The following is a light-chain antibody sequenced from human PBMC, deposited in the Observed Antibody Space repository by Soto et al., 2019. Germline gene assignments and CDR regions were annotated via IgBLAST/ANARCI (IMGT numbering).Light chain of an antibody. CDR2: HAS. V-gene: IGKV1-5*01. J-gene: IGKJ1*01. CDR1: QTISTW. CDR3: QHYNSYGT. Sequence: DIQVTQSPPTLSASVGDRVTITCRASQTISTWMAWYQQKSGKAPKILIYHASSLETGVPSRFSGSGSGTEFTLTISSVQPDDFASYYCQHYNSYGTFGQGTKVDI.